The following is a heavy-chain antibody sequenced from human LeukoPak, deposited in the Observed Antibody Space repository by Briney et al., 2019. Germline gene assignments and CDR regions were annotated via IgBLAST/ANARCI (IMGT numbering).Heavy chain of an antibody. D-gene: IGHD3-3*01. CDR3: ARDYIAYDPLDY. CDR2: ISSSSSYI. CDR1: GFTFSSYN. V-gene: IGHV3-21*01. J-gene: IGHJ4*02. Sequence: GGSLRLSCAASGFTFSSYNMNWVRQAPGKGLEWVSSISSSSSYIYYADSVKGRFTISRDNAKNSLYLQMNRLRAEDTAVYWCARDYIAYDPLDYWGQGTLVTVYS.